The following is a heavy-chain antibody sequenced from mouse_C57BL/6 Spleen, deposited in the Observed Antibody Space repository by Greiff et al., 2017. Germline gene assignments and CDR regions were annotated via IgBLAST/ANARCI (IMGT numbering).Heavy chain of an antibody. J-gene: IGHJ1*03. CDR3: ANYGYDSYFDV. D-gene: IGHD2-2*01. Sequence: QVQLQQPGAELVKPGASVKVYCKASGYTFTSYWMHWVKQRPGQGLEWIGRIHPSDSDTNYNQKFKGKATLTVDKSSSTAYMQLSSLPSEDSAVYYCANYGYDSYFDVWGTGTTVTVSS. V-gene: IGHV1-74*01. CDR1: GYTFTSYW. CDR2: IHPSDSDT.